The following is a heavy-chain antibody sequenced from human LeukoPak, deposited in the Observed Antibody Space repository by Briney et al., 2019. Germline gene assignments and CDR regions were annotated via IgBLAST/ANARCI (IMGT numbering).Heavy chain of an antibody. V-gene: IGHV4-59*01. Sequence: PSETLSLTCTVSGGPISSYYWSWIRQPPGKGLEWIGYIYYSGSTNYNPSLKSRVTISVDTSKNQFSLKLSSVTAADTAVYYCARGFSPTDYWGQGTLVTVSS. CDR3: ARGFSPTDY. J-gene: IGHJ4*02. CDR1: GGPISSYY. CDR2: IYYSGST.